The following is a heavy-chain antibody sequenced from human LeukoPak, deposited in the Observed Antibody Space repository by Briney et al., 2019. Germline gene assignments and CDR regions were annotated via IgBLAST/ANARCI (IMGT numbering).Heavy chain of an antibody. CDR2: INPNSGGT. CDR1: GYTFTGYY. D-gene: IGHD3-10*02. Sequence: ASVKVSCKASGYTFTGYYMHWVRQAPGQGLEWMGWINPNSGGTNYAQKFQGRVTTTRDTSISTAYMELSRLRSDDTAVYYCARLEAPYGGYDYVGWFDPWGQGTLVTVSS. CDR3: ARLEAPYGGYDYVGWFDP. J-gene: IGHJ5*02. V-gene: IGHV1-2*02.